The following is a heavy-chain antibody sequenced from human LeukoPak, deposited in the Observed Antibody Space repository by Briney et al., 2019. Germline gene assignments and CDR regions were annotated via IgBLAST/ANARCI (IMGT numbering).Heavy chain of an antibody. CDR1: GFTFSSYA. Sequence: PGGSLRLSCAASGFTFSSYAMSWVRQAAGKGLEWVAAISSSGDSTYYADSVQGRFAISRDNSKNTLFLQVNSLRAEDTAVYYCAKGRTRWVKEEYDYWGQGTLVTVSS. D-gene: IGHD4-23*01. CDR3: AKGRTRWVKEEYDY. CDR2: ISSSGDST. V-gene: IGHV3-23*01. J-gene: IGHJ4*02.